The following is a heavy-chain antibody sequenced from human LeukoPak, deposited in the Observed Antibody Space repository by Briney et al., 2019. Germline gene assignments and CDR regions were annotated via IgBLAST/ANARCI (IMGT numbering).Heavy chain of an antibody. CDR1: GFTYGSYW. J-gene: IGHJ4*02. Sequence: PGGSLRLSFAASGFTYGSYWMHWVRQAPGKGLVWVSLIKNDGSTTRYADSVKGRFTISRDNAKNTLYLQMNSLRAEDTAVYYCARDYSGSLDYWGQGTLVTVSS. V-gene: IGHV3-74*01. CDR2: IKNDGSTT. D-gene: IGHD3-10*01. CDR3: ARDYSGSLDY.